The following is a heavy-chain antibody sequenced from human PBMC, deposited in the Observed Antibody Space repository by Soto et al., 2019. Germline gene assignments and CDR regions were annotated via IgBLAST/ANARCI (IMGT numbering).Heavy chain of an antibody. D-gene: IGHD3-22*01. V-gene: IGHV3-23*01. Sequence: PGGSLRLPVVSSVCTFIGDPSIWVPQAPGKGLEWVSAISVSGGSTYYAASVKDRFTISRDTSKNTLYLQVKSLRAEDPAVYYCAKANYYDSSAYYDHWAQGTLVPVSS. CDR3: AKANYYDSSAYYDH. J-gene: IGHJ5*02. CDR1: VCTFIGDP. CDR2: ISVSGGST.